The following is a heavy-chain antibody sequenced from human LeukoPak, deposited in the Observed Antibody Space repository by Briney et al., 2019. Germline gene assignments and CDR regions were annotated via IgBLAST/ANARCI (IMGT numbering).Heavy chain of an antibody. CDR3: ARERRAEYYGSGRYYGMDV. CDR1: GFTFSSYG. Sequence: PGRSLRLSCAASGFTFSSYGMHCVRQAPGRGLEWVAVIWYDGSNKYYADSVKGRFTISRDNSKTTLYLQMNSLRADDTALYYCARERRAEYYGSGRYYGMDVWGQGTTVTVSS. J-gene: IGHJ6*02. D-gene: IGHD3-10*01. CDR2: IWYDGSNK. V-gene: IGHV3-33*08.